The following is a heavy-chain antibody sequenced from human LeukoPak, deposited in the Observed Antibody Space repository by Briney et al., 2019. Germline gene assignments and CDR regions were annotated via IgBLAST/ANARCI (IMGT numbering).Heavy chain of an antibody. Sequence: GGSLRLSCAASGFAFSSYAVNWVRQAPGKGLEWVSAISGSGGSTYYADSVKGRFTISRDNSKNTLYLQMNSLRAEDTAVYYCAKDIAVAGYYFDYWGQGTLVTVSS. CDR1: GFAFSSYA. CDR2: ISGSGGST. V-gene: IGHV3-23*01. J-gene: IGHJ4*02. CDR3: AKDIAVAGYYFDY. D-gene: IGHD6-19*01.